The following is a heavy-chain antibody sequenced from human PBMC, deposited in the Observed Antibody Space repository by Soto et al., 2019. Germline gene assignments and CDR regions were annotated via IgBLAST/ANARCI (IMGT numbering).Heavy chain of an antibody. CDR1: GFTSSSYA. D-gene: IGHD1-26*01. CDR2: ISGSGGST. CDR3: ARRGSGSYYDY. V-gene: IGHV3-23*01. J-gene: IGHJ4*02. Sequence: EVQLLESGGGLVQPGGSLRLSCAASGFTSSSYAMRWVRQAPGKGLEWVSAISGSGGSTYYADSVKGRFTISRDNSKNTVYLQMNSLRGEDTAVYYCARRGSGSYYDYWGQGTLVTVSS.